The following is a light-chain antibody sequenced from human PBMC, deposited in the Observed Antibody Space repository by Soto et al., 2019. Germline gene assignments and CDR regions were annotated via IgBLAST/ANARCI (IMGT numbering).Light chain of an antibody. Sequence: DIQMNQSPSPLSASVGDRVTITCRASQSISSYVNGYQQKPGKAPKLLSDAASSLQSGVPDRFSGSGSGTDFTLTSSSLQAEDVAVYSCQQYYSPPWTFGQGTKVDNK. CDR2: AAS. CDR3: QQYYSPPWT. V-gene: IGKV1-39*01. CDR1: QSISSY. J-gene: IGKJ1*01.